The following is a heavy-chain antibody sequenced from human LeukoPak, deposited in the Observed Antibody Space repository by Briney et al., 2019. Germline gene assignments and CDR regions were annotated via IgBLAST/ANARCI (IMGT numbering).Heavy chain of an antibody. CDR3: AREYGDTNYYYYGMDV. CDR1: GYTFTSDG. Sequence: ASVKVSCKASGYTFTSDGISWVRQAPGQGLEWMGWISAYNGNTKYAQKLHGRVSMTTDTSTSTAYMELRSLRSDDTAVYYCAREYGDTNYYYYGMDVWGQGTTVTVSS. V-gene: IGHV1-18*01. J-gene: IGHJ6*02. CDR2: ISAYNGNT. D-gene: IGHD4-17*01.